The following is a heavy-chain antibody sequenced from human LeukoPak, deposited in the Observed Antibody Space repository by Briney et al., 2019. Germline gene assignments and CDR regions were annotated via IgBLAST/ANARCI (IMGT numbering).Heavy chain of an antibody. J-gene: IGHJ4*01. Sequence: PGGSLRFSCAASGFTFKSYPMIWLPQAPGKGLVGVIDIVGSGGSTYYAHSVKSRFTISRDNSETTLSPQMNRLRAAGTAVYYCEKDLAANYGSGSFHWAVTSLRLDCWGQGTPVTVPS. V-gene: IGHV3-23*01. CDR3: EKDLAANYGSGSFHWAVTSLRLDC. CDR1: GFTFKSYP. D-gene: IGHD3-10*01. CDR2: IVGSGGST.